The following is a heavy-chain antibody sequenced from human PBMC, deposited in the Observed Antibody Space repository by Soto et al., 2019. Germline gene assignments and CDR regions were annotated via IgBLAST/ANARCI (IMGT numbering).Heavy chain of an antibody. V-gene: IGHV1-69*06. CDR2: IIPIFGTA. CDR1: GGTFSSYA. Sequence: QVQLVQSGAEVKKPGSSVKVSCKASGGTFSSYAISWVRQAPGQGLEWMGGIIPIFGTANYAQKFQGRVTIPPDKSTRTAYMGLSSLRSEDTAVYYCARRLCTNGVCYQDYWGQGPLVTVSS. CDR3: ARRLCTNGVCYQDY. D-gene: IGHD2-8*01. J-gene: IGHJ4*02.